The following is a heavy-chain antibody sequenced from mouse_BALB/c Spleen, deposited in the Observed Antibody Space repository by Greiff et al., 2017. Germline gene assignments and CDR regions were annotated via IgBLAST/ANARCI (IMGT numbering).Heavy chain of an antibody. V-gene: IGHV1-15*01. CDR2: IDPETGGT. CDR3: TRDWDVDYAMDY. CDR1: GYTFTDYE. J-gene: IGHJ4*01. D-gene: IGHD4-1*01. Sequence: VQLQQSGAELVRPGASVTLSCKASGYTFTDYEMHWVKQTPVHGLEWIGAIDPETGGTAYNQKFKGKATLTADKSSSTAYMELRSLTSEDSAVYYCTRDWDVDYAMDYWGQGTSVTVSA.